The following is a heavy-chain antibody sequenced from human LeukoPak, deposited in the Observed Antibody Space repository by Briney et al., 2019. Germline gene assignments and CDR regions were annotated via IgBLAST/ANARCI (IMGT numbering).Heavy chain of an antibody. CDR2: INHSGST. Sequence: SETLSLTCAVYGGSFSTYYRSWIRQPPGKGLERIGEINHSGSTTYNPSLESRVTISIDTSKNQFSLKLSSVTAADTAVYYCAGYYYGTENYHNHPNFDYWGQGTLVTVSS. D-gene: IGHD3-10*01. CDR3: AGYYYGTENYHNHPNFDY. V-gene: IGHV4-34*01. CDR1: GGSFSTYY. J-gene: IGHJ4*02.